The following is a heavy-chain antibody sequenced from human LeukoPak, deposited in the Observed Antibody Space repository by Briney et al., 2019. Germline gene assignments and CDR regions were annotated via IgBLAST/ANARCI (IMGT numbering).Heavy chain of an antibody. V-gene: IGHV3-53*01. D-gene: IGHD3-22*01. Sequence: PGGSLRLSCAASGFTVSSNYMSWVRQAPGKGLEWVSVIYSGGSTYYADSVKGRFTISRDNSKNTLYLQMNSLRAEDTAVYYCAGDTYYYDTVGAFDIWGQGTMVTVSS. J-gene: IGHJ3*02. CDR1: GFTVSSNY. CDR3: AGDTYYYDTVGAFDI. CDR2: IYSGGST.